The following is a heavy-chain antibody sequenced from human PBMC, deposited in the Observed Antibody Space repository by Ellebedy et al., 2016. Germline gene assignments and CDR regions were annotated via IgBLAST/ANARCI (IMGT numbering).Heavy chain of an antibody. CDR3: ARLDILNGYYVREGEFDH. CDR2: VSPDGSEK. J-gene: IGHJ4*02. CDR1: GFTFSSFW. V-gene: IGHV3-7*01. Sequence: GGSLRLXXVASGFTFSSFWMSWVRQAPGKGPEWLANVSPDGSEKYYVDSVKGRFTTSRDNAKNSVYLQMNSLKAEDTNAYYCARLDILNGYYVREGEFDHWGQGTLVTVSS. D-gene: IGHD3-9*01.